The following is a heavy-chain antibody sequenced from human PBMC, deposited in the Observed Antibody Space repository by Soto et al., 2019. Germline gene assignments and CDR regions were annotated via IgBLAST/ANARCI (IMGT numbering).Heavy chain of an antibody. Sequence: EVQLVESGGGLVKPGGSLRLSCAASGFTFSSYSMNWVRQAPGKGLEWVSSISSSSSYIYYADSVKGRFTISRDNAKNSLYLQMNGLRAEDTAVYYCARSVGRYYDSSGYDYWGQGTLVTVSS. CDR3: ARSVGRYYDSSGYDY. J-gene: IGHJ4*02. D-gene: IGHD3-22*01. CDR2: ISSSSSYI. V-gene: IGHV3-21*01. CDR1: GFTFSSYS.